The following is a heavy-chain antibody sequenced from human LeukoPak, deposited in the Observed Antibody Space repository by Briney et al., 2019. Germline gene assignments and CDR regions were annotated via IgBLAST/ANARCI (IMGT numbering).Heavy chain of an antibody. D-gene: IGHD7-27*01. CDR1: GGSVSDYY. V-gene: IGHV4-59*02. CDR2: IYYTGT. Sequence: SETLSLTCTVSGGSVSDYYWSWIRQSPGKGLEWIGYIYYTGTSYSPSLKSRVTISADTSKNQFSLNLSSVTAADTAVYYCASRKLGNDYWGQGTLVTVSS. J-gene: IGHJ4*02. CDR3: ASRKLGNDY.